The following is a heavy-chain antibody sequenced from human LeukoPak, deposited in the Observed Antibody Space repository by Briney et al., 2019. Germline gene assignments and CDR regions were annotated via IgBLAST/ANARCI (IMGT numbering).Heavy chain of an antibody. V-gene: IGHV4-4*07. CDR1: GGSISSYY. CDR2: IYTSGST. D-gene: IGHD3-22*01. CDR3: ARTDPHYYDSSGYSDY. Sequence: PSETLSLTCTVSGGSISSYYWSWIRQPAGKGLEWIGRIYTSGSTNYNPSLKSRVTMSVDTSKNQFSLKLSSVTAADTAVYYCARTDPHYYDSSGYSDYWGQGTLVTVSS. J-gene: IGHJ4*02.